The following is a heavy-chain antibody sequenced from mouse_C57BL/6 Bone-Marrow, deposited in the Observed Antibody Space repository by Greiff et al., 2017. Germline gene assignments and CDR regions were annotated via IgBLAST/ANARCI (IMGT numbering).Heavy chain of an antibody. V-gene: IGHV1-5*01. J-gene: IGHJ4*01. CDR3: TRELGRRYYAMDY. D-gene: IGHD4-1*01. CDR2: IYPGNSDT. CDR1: GYTFTSYW. Sequence: EVQRVESGTVLARPGASVKMSCKTSGYTFTSYWMPWVKQRPGQGLEWIGAIYPGNSDTSYNQKFKGKAKLTAVTSASTAYMELSSLTNEDSAVYYCTRELGRRYYAMDYWGQGTSVTVSS.